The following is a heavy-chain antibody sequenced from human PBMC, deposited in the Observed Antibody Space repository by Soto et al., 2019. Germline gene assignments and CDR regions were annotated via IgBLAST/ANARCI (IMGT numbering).Heavy chain of an antibody. CDR1: GFTVSSNY. V-gene: IGHV3-53*01. CDR2: IYSGGST. CDR3: ARDYRTSVWFGDYYGMDV. D-gene: IGHD3-10*01. J-gene: IGHJ6*02. Sequence: GGSLRLSCAASGFTVSSNYMSWVRQAPGKGLEWVSVIYSGGSTYYADSVKGRFTISRDNSKNTLYLQMNSLRAEDTAVYYCARDYRTSVWFGDYYGMDVWGQGTTVT.